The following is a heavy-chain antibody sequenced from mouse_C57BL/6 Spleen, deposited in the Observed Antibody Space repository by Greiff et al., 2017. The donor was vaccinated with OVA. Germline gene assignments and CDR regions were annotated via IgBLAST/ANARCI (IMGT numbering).Heavy chain of an antibody. D-gene: IGHD1-1*01. V-gene: IGHV1-54*01. Sequence: VQLQQSGAELVRPGTSVKVSCKASGYAFTNYLIEWVKQRPGQGLEWIGVINPGSGGTNYNEKFKGKATLTADKSSSTAYMQLSSLTSEDSAVYFCARGGFITTDFDYWGQGTTLTVSS. J-gene: IGHJ2*01. CDR3: ARGGFITTDFDY. CDR2: INPGSGGT. CDR1: GYAFTNYL.